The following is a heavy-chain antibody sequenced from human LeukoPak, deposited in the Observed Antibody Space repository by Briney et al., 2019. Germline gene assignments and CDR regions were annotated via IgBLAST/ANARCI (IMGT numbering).Heavy chain of an antibody. CDR1: GGSITTTAFD. Sequence: PSETLSLTCAVSGGSITTTAFDWACLRQPPGQGFEWIATISSSGKAYYYPPLMSRVTISVNTSKNHFSLDVTSVTAADTGLFYCARFKDGTGFDYWGRGILVIVS. CDR2: ISSSGKA. V-gene: IGHV4-39*01. D-gene: IGHD1-14*01. J-gene: IGHJ4*02. CDR3: ARFKDGTGFDY.